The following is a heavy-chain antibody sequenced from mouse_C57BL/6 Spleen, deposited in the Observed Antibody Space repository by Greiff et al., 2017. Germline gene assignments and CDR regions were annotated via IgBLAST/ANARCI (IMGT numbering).Heavy chain of an antibody. Sequence: DVKLVESGPELVKPGASVKIPCKASGYTFTDYNMDWVKQSHGKSLEWIGDINPNNGGPIYNQKFKGKSTLTVDKSSSTAYMELRSLTSEDTAVYYCARAYSNYDPYYAMDYWGQGTSVTVSS. D-gene: IGHD2-5*01. J-gene: IGHJ4*01. CDR1: GYTFTDYN. CDR3: ARAYSNYDPYYAMDY. V-gene: IGHV1-18*01. CDR2: INPNNGGP.